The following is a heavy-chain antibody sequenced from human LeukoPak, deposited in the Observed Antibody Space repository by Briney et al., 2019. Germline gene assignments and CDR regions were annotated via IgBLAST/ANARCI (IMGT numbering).Heavy chain of an antibody. Sequence: SETLSLTCTVSGGSIRSGGFYWSWIRQHPGKGLEWIGYIYYNGNTYYSPSLKSRVAISVDTSKNQFSLKLSSVTAADTAVYYCARVELEHYFDYWGQGTLVTVSS. CDR1: GGSIRSGGFY. CDR3: ARVELEHYFDY. V-gene: IGHV4-31*03. J-gene: IGHJ4*02. CDR2: IYYNGNT. D-gene: IGHD1-7*01.